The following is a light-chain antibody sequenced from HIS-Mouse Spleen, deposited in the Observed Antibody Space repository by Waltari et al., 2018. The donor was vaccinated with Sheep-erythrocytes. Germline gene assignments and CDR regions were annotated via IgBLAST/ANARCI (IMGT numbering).Light chain of an antibody. V-gene: IGLV1-44*01. CDR2: SNN. J-gene: IGLJ3*02. CDR1: TSNIGRNT. CDR3: AAWDDSLNVLV. Sequence: QSVPTQPPSASGTPGQRVPLSCSGSTSNIGRNTVNWYQQLPGTAPKLLIYSNNQRPSGVPDRFSGSKSGTSASLAISGLQSEDEADYYCAAWDDSLNVLVFGGGTKLTVL.